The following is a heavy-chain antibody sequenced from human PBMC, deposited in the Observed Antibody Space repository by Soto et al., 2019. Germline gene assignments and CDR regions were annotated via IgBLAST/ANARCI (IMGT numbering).Heavy chain of an antibody. Sequence: QVQLEQSGAEVKKPGSSVKVSCKASGGTLSDHGVAWLRQAPGQGLEWMGGTIPVFNTAKYAQKFQGRVTVTADKFTNLAYMELSSLRSEDAACYFCARGVYGSGNYYTGPSAFDIWGQGTMVIVSS. J-gene: IGHJ3*02. CDR2: TIPVFNTA. D-gene: IGHD3-10*01. CDR3: ARGVYGSGNYYTGPSAFDI. V-gene: IGHV1-69*06. CDR1: GGTLSDHG.